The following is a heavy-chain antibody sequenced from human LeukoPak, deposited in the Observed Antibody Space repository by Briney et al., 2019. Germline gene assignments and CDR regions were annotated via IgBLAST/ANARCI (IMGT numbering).Heavy chain of an antibody. D-gene: IGHD1-26*01. CDR3: ARGREWEPKVFDY. V-gene: IGHV4-59*01. CDR2: IYYSGST. CDR1: GGSISGYY. Sequence: PSETLSLTCTVSGGSISGYYWSWIRQPPGKGLEWIGYIYYSGSTNYNPSLKSRVTISVDTSKNQFSLKLSSVTAADTAVYYCARGREWEPKVFDYWGQGTLATVSS. J-gene: IGHJ4*02.